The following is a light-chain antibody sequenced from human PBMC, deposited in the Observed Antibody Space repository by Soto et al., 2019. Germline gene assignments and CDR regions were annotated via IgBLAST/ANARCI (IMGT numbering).Light chain of an antibody. CDR3: CSYAGSRTYVV. CDR2: EGS. V-gene: IGLV2-23*01. Sequence: QSALTQPASVSGSPGQSITISCTGTSSDVGSYNLVSWYQHHPGKAPKLMIYEGSKRPSGVSNRFSGSKSGNTASLTISGLQAEDEADYYCCSYAGSRTYVVFGGGTKVTVL. J-gene: IGLJ2*01. CDR1: SSDVGSYNL.